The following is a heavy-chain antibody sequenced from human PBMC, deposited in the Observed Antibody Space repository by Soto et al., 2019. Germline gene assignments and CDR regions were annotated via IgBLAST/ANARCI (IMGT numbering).Heavy chain of an antibody. D-gene: IGHD3-22*01. CDR1: GFTFSSYA. CDR2: ISGSGGST. J-gene: IGHJ6*02. V-gene: IGHV3-23*01. CDR3: AQGAVAYYYYYYYGMGV. Sequence: PGGSLRLSCAASGFTFSSYAMSWVRQAPGKGLEWVSAISGSGGSTYYADSVKGRFTISRDNSKNTLYLQMNSLRAEDTAVYYCAQGAVAYYYYYYYGMGVWGQGTTVTVSS.